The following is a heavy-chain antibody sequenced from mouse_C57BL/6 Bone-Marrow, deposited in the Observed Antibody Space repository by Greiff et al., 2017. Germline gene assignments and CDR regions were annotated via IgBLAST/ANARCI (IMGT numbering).Heavy chain of an antibody. J-gene: IGHJ4*01. D-gene: IGHD1-1*01. CDR3: ARYLPSYYGSSYAMDY. Sequence: QVQLQQPGAELVMPGASVKLSCKASGYTFTSYWMHWVKQRPGQGLEWIGEIDPSDSYTNYNQKFKGKSTLTVDKSSSTAYMQLSSLTSEDSAVYYCARYLPSYYGSSYAMDYWGQGNSVTVSS. V-gene: IGHV1-69*01. CDR1: GYTFTSYW. CDR2: IDPSDSYT.